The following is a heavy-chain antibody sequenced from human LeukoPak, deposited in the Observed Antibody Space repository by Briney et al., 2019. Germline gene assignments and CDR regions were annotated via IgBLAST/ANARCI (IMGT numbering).Heavy chain of an antibody. V-gene: IGHV4-59*08. Sequence: SETLSLTCTVSGGSISSYYWSWIRQPPGKGLEWIGYIYYSGSTNYNPSLKSRVTISVDTSKNQFSLKLSSVTAADTAVYHCARHLGYGDSSGWYAYWGQGTLVTVSS. J-gene: IGHJ4*02. CDR2: IYYSGST. CDR1: GGSISSYY. CDR3: ARHLGYGDSSGWYAY. D-gene: IGHD6-19*01.